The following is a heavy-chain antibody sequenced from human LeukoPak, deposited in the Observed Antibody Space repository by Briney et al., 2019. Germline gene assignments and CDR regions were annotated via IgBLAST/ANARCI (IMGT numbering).Heavy chain of an antibody. CDR3: AKVGLTVTTILDYFDY. Sequence: SLRLSCAASGFTFRRYDMHWVGQAPGTRLEGVAVISYDGSNKYYADSVKGRFTISRDNSKNTLYLQMNSLRAEDTAVYYCAKVGLTVTTILDYFDYWGQGTLVTVSS. V-gene: IGHV3-30*18. J-gene: IGHJ4*02. D-gene: IGHD4-11*01. CDR1: GFTFRRYD. CDR2: ISYDGSNK.